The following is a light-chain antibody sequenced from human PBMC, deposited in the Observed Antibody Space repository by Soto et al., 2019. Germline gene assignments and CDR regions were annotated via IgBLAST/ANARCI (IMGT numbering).Light chain of an antibody. CDR2: GAS. CDR1: QSVGSN. V-gene: IGKV3-15*01. Sequence: EIVMTQSPATLSVSPGERVTLSCRASQSVGSNLAWYQHKPGQAPRLLIYGASTRATSVPARFSGSGSGTEFTCTISSLQSEDFALYYCQQYNNWPPVTFGQGTKLEIK. CDR3: QQYNNWPPVT. J-gene: IGKJ2*01.